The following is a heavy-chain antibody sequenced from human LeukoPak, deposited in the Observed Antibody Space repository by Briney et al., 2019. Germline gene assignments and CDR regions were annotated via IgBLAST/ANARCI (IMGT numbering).Heavy chain of an antibody. CDR1: GFTFSSYG. J-gene: IGHJ1*01. V-gene: IGHV3-33*06. CDR2: IWYDGSNK. Sequence: PGGSLRLSCAASGFTFSSYGMHWVRQAPGKGLEWVAVIWYDGSNKYYADSVKGRFTISRDNSRNTLYLQMNSLRAEDTAVYYCAKDSEPPSPGKVEYFQRWGQGTLVTVSS. D-gene: IGHD1-26*01. CDR3: AKDSEPPSPGKVEYFQR.